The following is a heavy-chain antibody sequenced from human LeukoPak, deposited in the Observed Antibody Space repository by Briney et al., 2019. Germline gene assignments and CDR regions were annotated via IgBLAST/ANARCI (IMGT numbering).Heavy chain of an antibody. V-gene: IGHV3-38-3*01. Sequence: GGSLRLSCAASGFTVSSNEMSWVRQAPGKGLEWVSSISGGSTYYADSRKGRFTISRDNSKNTLYLQMNSLRAEDTAVYYCAKENRAAAGVYDYWGQGTLVTVSS. CDR1: GFTVSSNE. CDR2: ISGGST. D-gene: IGHD6-13*01. J-gene: IGHJ4*02. CDR3: AKENRAAAGVYDY.